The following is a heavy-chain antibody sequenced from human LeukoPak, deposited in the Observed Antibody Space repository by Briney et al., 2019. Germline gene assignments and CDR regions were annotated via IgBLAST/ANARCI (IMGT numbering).Heavy chain of an antibody. D-gene: IGHD4-11*01. CDR2: ISSSGSTI. Sequence: PGGSLRFSCAASGFTFSDYYMSWIRQAPGKGLEWVSYISSSGSTIYYADSVKGRFTISRDNAKNSLYLQMNSLRAEDTAVYYCGSNLYSDFNYWGQGTLVTVSS. J-gene: IGHJ4*02. V-gene: IGHV3-11*01. CDR3: GSNLYSDFNY. CDR1: GFTFSDYY.